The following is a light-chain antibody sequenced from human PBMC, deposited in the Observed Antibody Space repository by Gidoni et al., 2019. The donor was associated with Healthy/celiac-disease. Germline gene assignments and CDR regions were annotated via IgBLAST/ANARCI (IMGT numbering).Light chain of an antibody. V-gene: IGKV3-11*01. CDR3: QQRSNWPQT. CDR2: DAS. J-gene: IGKJ1*01. CDR1: QSVSSY. Sequence: EIVLTQSPATLSLSPGERATLSCRASQSVSSYLAWYQQKPGQAPRLLIYDASNRATGIPARFSGSGSGTDFTLTISSLEPEDFSVYSCQQRSNWPQTFGQGTKVEIQ.